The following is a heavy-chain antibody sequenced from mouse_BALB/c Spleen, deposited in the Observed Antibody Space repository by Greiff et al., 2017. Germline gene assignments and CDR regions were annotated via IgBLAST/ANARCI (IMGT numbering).Heavy chain of an antibody. CDR3: ARGIARMDY. V-gene: IGHV1-7*01. J-gene: IGHJ4*01. Sequence: VQLQQSGAELAKPGASVKMSCKASGYTFTSYWMHWVKQRPGQGLEWIGYINPSTGYTEYNQKFKDKATLTADKSSSTAYMQLSSLTSEDSAVYDCARGIARMDYWGQGTSVTVSS. CDR2: INPSTGYT. CDR1: GYTFTSYW.